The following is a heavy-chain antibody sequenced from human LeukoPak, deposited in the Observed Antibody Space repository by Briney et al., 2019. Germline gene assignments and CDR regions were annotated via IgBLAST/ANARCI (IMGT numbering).Heavy chain of an antibody. J-gene: IGHJ4*02. Sequence: GASVKVSCKASGYSFTVYYMHWVRQAPGQALEWMGWINPNSGGTNYAQKFLGRVTMTRDTSISTAYMELSRLRSDDTAAYYCASLYGDYVASDYWGQGTQVTVSS. D-gene: IGHD4-17*01. CDR1: GYSFTVYY. CDR2: INPNSGGT. V-gene: IGHV1-2*02. CDR3: ASLYGDYVASDY.